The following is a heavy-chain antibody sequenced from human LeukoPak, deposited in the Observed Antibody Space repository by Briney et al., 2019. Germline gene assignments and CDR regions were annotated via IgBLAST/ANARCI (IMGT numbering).Heavy chain of an antibody. D-gene: IGHD2-2*01. J-gene: IGHJ4*02. Sequence: SETLSLTCKVSGDPIRGYYWSWLRQPAGKGLEWIGRLDSSGSTNYNSSLKSRVTMSIVRSQFSLRLTSVTAAGTAIYCCGRRTSCGSKYFFDYWGQGILVTVSS. CDR2: LDSSGST. V-gene: IGHV4-4*07. CDR3: GRRTSCGSKYFFDY. CDR1: GDPIRGYY.